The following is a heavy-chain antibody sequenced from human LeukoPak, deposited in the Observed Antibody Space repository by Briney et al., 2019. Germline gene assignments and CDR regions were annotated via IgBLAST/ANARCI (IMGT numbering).Heavy chain of an antibody. Sequence: SETLSLTCTVSGGSISSYYWSWIRQPPGKGLEWIGYIYYSGSTNYNPSLKSRVTISVDTSKDQFSLKLSSVTAADTAVYYCAREFSSTSGENWFDPWGQGTLVTVSS. CDR2: IYYSGST. V-gene: IGHV4-59*01. J-gene: IGHJ5*02. D-gene: IGHD2-2*01. CDR1: GGSISSYY. CDR3: AREFSSTSGENWFDP.